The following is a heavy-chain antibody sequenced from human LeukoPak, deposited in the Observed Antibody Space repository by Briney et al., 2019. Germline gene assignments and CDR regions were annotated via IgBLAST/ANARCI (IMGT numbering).Heavy chain of an antibody. Sequence: SEALSLTFAFYGWSFRGYYWSWIRQPPGKGLEWSGESNHIVSTNYNPPLKSRVTISVDTSKNQSSLKLSSVTAASTAVYYCACTDIAVVPAAISWDYWGQGTLVTVSS. CDR3: ACTDIAVVPAAISWDY. D-gene: IGHD2-2*01. J-gene: IGHJ4*02. V-gene: IGHV4-34*01. CDR2: SNHIVST. CDR1: GWSFRGYY.